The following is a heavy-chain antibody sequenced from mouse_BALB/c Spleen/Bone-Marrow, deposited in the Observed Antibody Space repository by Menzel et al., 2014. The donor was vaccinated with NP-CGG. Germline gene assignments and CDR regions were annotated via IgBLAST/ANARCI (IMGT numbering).Heavy chain of an antibody. V-gene: IGHV3-2*02. CDR3: ARKALYYAMDY. CDR2: MSYSGST. CDR1: GYSITSDYA. Sequence: EVMLVESGPGLVKPSQSLSLTCTVTGYSITSDYAWNWIRQFPGNKLEWMGYMSYSGSTSYNPSLKGRISITRDTSKNQFFLQLNSVTTEDTATYYCARKALYYAMDYWGQGTSVTVSS. J-gene: IGHJ4*01.